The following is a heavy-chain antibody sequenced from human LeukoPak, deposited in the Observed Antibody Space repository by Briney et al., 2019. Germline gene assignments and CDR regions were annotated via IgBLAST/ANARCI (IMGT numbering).Heavy chain of an antibody. CDR3: ARIGSCSGGSCYSHGSYYFDY. CDR2: ISAYNGNT. Sequence: ASVKVSCKASGYTFTSYGSSWVRQAPGQGLEWMGWISAYNGNTNYAQKLQGRVTMTTDTSTSTAYMELRSLRSDDTAVYYCARIGSCSGGSCYSHGSYYFDYWGQGTLVTVSS. J-gene: IGHJ4*02. CDR1: GYTFTSYG. V-gene: IGHV1-18*01. D-gene: IGHD2-15*01.